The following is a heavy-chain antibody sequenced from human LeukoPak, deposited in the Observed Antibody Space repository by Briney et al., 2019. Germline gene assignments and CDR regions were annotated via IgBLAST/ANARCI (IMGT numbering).Heavy chain of an antibody. J-gene: IGHJ2*01. Sequence: SETLSLTCAVSGGSISSGSYYWGWIRQPGGKGLEWIGRISPSGSTNYHPSLKSRVTISVETSMNQLSLNLTSVTATDTAVYYCARAHVYRDDNWSLDLWGRGTLVTVSS. V-gene: IGHV4-61*02. D-gene: IGHD4-17*01. CDR2: ISPSGST. CDR3: ARAHVYRDDNWSLDL. CDR1: GGSISSGSYY.